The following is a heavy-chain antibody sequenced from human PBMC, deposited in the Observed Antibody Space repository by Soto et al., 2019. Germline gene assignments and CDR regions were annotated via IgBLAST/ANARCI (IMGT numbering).Heavy chain of an antibody. CDR1: GFTFSSYA. D-gene: IGHD6-13*01. Sequence: GGSLRLSCAASGFTFSSYAMHWVRQAPGKGLEWVAVISYDGSNKYYADSVKGRFTISRDNSKNTLYLQMDSLRAEDTAVYYCARDRQQLYSGYFDYWGQGTLVTVSS. CDR3: ARDRQQLYSGYFDY. J-gene: IGHJ4*02. CDR2: ISYDGSNK. V-gene: IGHV3-30-3*01.